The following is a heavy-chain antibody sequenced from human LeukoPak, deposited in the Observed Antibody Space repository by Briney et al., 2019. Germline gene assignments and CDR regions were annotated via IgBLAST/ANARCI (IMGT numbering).Heavy chain of an antibody. D-gene: IGHD1-26*01. V-gene: IGHV3-30-3*01. J-gene: IGHJ4*02. CDR1: GFTFSSHA. CDR2: IQYDGSTK. Sequence: QPGGSLRLSCAASGFTFSSHAMHWVRQAPGKGLDWVAVIQYDGSTKYYADSVKGRFTISRDNSRNTLGLQMNSLRAEDTAIYYCARDISGSYTVDYWGQGVLVTVSS. CDR3: ARDISGSYTVDY.